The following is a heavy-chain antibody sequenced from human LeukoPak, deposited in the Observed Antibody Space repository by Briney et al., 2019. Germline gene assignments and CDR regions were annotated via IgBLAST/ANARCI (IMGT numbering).Heavy chain of an antibody. CDR2: INHSGST. CDR3: ARDNDAFDI. V-gene: IGHV4-34*01. CDR1: GGSSIGSY. D-gene: IGHD2-15*01. Sequence: PSETLSLPSAVHGGSSIGSYWSWIGQPPGKGLEWIGQINHSGSTNYNPSLKSRVTISVDTSKNQISLKLSSVTAADTAVYYCARDNDAFDIWGQGTMVTVSS. J-gene: IGHJ3*02.